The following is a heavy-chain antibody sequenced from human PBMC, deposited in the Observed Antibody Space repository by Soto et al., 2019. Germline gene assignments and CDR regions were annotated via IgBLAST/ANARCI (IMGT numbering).Heavy chain of an antibody. CDR3: TNGGLY. Sequence: PGGSLRLCCVASELTLSQHWMSWVRQPPGKGLEWVANINPDGSAEYYVDSVRGRFTISRDNAKSSLFLQMNSLRADDTAIYYCTNGGLYWGQGILVTVSS. V-gene: IGHV3-7*02. CDR2: INPDGSAE. J-gene: IGHJ4*02. D-gene: IGHD2-15*01. CDR1: ELTLSQHW.